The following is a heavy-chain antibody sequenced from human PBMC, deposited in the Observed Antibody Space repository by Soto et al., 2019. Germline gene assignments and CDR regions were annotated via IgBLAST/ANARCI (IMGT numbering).Heavy chain of an antibody. CDR1: GFTFRNYW. Sequence: PGGSLRLSCAASGFTFRNYWMHWVRQVPGKGLVWVSRVNSEGSGTRYADAVRGRFTISRDNAKNTVYLKMKSLRPEDTAVYYCVTEPRDIVVLEGATAGFPSWGQGALVTVTS. CDR3: VTEPRDIVVLEGATAGFPS. J-gene: IGHJ5*02. D-gene: IGHD2-15*01. V-gene: IGHV3-74*01. CDR2: VNSEGSGT.